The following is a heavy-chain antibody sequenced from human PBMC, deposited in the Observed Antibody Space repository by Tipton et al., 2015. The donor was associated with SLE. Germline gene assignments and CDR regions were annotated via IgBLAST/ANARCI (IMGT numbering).Heavy chain of an antibody. CDR3: AREAGTMIKGDGYFDY. Sequence: TLSLTCTVSGGSISRRGYYWTWIRQHPGKGLEWIGYIYYTGNTYYNPSLESRLIMSVDTTKNQFSLKLRSVTAAGTAFYYCAREAGTMIKGDGYFDYWGQGALVTVSS. V-gene: IGHV4-31*03. CDR2: IYYTGNT. D-gene: IGHD3-16*01. J-gene: IGHJ4*02. CDR1: GGSISRRGYY.